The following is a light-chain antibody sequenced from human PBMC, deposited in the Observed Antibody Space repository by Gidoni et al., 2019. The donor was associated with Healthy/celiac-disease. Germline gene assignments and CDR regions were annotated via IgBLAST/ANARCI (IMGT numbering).Light chain of an antibody. J-gene: IGKJ3*01. CDR3: QQYNNWPQS. Sequence: ELVMTQSPATLSVSPGERATLSCRASQSVSSNLVWYQQKPGQAPRLLIYGASTRATGIPARFSGSGSGTEFTLTISSLQSEDIAVYYCQQYNNWPQSFGRGTKVDIK. V-gene: IGKV3-15*01. CDR1: QSVSSN. CDR2: GAS.